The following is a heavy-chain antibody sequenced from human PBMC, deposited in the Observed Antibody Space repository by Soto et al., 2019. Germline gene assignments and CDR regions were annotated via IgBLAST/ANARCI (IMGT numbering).Heavy chain of an antibody. V-gene: IGHV4-34*01. CDR2: IKDGGYT. CDR3: ARGQEGVVATH. Sequence: QVQLQQWGAGLLKPSETLSLTCAVNGGSFTGYYWSWVRQPPGKGLEWIGEIKDGGYTNYSPSLRSRVTISADTSKKQSSLKVTSVTAADTAVYYCARGQEGVVATHWDQGTLVTVSS. D-gene: IGHD2-15*01. CDR1: GGSFTGYY. J-gene: IGHJ4*02.